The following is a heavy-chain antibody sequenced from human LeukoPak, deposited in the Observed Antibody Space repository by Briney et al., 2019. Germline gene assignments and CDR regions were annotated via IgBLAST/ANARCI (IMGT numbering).Heavy chain of an antibody. V-gene: IGHV6-1*01. Sequence: SQTLSLTCAISGDSVSGSPAVWNWIRQSPSRGLEWLGRDYYRSKWYIDYAVSVKGRITITPDTSKNQFSLQLNSVTPEDTAVYYCARGAVRGGTNFDYWGQGTLGTVSS. J-gene: IGHJ4*02. D-gene: IGHD3-10*01. CDR1: GDSVSGSPAV. CDR2: DYYRSKWYI. CDR3: ARGAVRGGTNFDY.